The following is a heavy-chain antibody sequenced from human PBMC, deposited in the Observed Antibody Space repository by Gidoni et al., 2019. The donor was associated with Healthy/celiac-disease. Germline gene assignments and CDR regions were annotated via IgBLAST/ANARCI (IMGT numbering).Heavy chain of an antibody. Sequence: QVQLVQSGAEVKKPGASVKVSCKASGYTFTGYHIPWVRQAPGQGLEWMGWINPNSGGTNYAQKFQGWVTMTRDTSISTAYMELSRLRSDDTAVYYCARGGVFWSAHYPPNYYGMDVWGQGTTVTVSS. CDR3: ARGGVFWSAHYPPNYYGMDV. V-gene: IGHV1-2*04. CDR2: INPNSGGT. D-gene: IGHD3-3*01. J-gene: IGHJ6*02. CDR1: GYTFTGYH.